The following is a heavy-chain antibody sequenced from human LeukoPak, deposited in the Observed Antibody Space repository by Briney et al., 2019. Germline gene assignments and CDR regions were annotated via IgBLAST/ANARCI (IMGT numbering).Heavy chain of an antibody. J-gene: IGHJ4*02. V-gene: IGHV1-18*01. D-gene: IGHD4-17*01. CDR1: GYTFSDFG. CDR2: IGAYNDNT. CDR3: ARAGAAVTMFFDF. Sequence: ASVKVSCKASGYTFSDFGITWVRQAPGQGVEWMGWIGAYNDNTNYPQKFQGRVTLTTDTSTSTAYMELRSLTSDDTALYYCARAGAAVTMFFDFWGQGTLATVSS.